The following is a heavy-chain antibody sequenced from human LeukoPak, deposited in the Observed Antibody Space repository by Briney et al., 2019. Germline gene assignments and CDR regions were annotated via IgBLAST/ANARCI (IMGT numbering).Heavy chain of an antibody. V-gene: IGHV3-53*01. J-gene: IGHJ6*03. CDR3: ASLYDSSGYRSYYYYYMDV. CDR1: GFTVSSNY. Sequence: GGSLRLSCAASGFTVSSNYMSWVRQAPGKGLEWVSVIYSGGSTYYADSVKGRFTISRDNSKNTLYLQMNSLRAEDTAVYYCASLYDSSGYRSYYYYYMDVWGKGTTVTVSS. D-gene: IGHD3-22*01. CDR2: IYSGGST.